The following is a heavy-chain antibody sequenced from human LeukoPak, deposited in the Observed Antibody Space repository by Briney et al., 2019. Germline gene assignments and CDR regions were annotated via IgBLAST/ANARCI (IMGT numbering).Heavy chain of an antibody. Sequence: PSETLSLTCGVSGGSITSTNWWSWVRQPPGQGLEWIGEVSLSGLTNYNPSLSSRVIMALDTSKNHLSLHLTSVSAADTAVYYCSRENGAFSPFGYWGQGYLVTVLS. D-gene: IGHD2-8*01. CDR2: VSLSGLT. V-gene: IGHV4-4*02. CDR1: GGSITSTNW. J-gene: IGHJ4*02. CDR3: SRENGAFSPFGY.